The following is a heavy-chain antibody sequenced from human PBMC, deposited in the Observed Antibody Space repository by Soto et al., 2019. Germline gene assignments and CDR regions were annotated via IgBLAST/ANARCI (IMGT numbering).Heavy chain of an antibody. J-gene: IGHJ4*02. V-gene: IGHV4-30-4*01. CDR3: ARAGSPMTTVTPFDY. D-gene: IGHD4-17*01. CDR2: IYYSGST. Sequence: KPSETLSLTCTVSGGSISSGDYYWSWIRQPPGKGLEWIGYIYYSGSTYYNPSLKSRVTISVDTSKNQFSLKLSSVTAADTAVYYCARAGSPMTTVTPFDYWGQGTLVTVSS. CDR1: GGSISSGDYY.